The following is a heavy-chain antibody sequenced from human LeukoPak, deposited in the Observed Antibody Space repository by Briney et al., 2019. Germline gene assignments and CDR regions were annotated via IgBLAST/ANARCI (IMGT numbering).Heavy chain of an antibody. CDR2: ISYDGSNK. Sequence: GRSLRLSCAASGFTFSSYAMHWVRQAPGKGLEWVAVISYDGSNKYYADSVRGRFTISRDNSKNTLYLQMNSLRAEDTAVYYCARGHYYDSSGFYYWGQGTLVTVSS. D-gene: IGHD3-22*01. CDR3: ARGHYYDSSGFYY. J-gene: IGHJ4*02. V-gene: IGHV3-30*04. CDR1: GFTFSSYA.